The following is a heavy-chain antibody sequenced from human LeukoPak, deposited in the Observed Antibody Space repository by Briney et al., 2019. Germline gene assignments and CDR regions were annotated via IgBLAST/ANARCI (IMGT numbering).Heavy chain of an antibody. Sequence: ASVKVSCKASGYTFINYYIHWVRQAPGQGLEWMGIINPSGGSTSYAQKFQGRVTMTRDTSTSTVYMELSSPRSEDTAVYYCARSIGISGTDHWGQGTLVTVSS. V-gene: IGHV1-46*01. CDR3: ARSIGISGTDH. J-gene: IGHJ1*01. D-gene: IGHD1-20*01. CDR2: INPSGGST. CDR1: GYTFINYY.